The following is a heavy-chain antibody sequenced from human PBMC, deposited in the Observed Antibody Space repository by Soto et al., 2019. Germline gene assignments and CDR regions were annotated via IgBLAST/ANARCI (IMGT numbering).Heavy chain of an antibody. CDR2: MYNTGST. V-gene: IGHV4-59*01. J-gene: IGHJ6*02. CDR1: GGTISRYY. Sequence: QVQLQESGPGLVKPSETLSLTCTVSGGTISRYYWSWIRQPPGKGLEWIGYMYNTGSTVYNPSFKSRVTISVATSKNQFSLKLKSVTAADTAVYYCARDLWGYCGTDCYPLDVWGQGTTATVSS. D-gene: IGHD2-21*02. CDR3: ARDLWGYCGTDCYPLDV.